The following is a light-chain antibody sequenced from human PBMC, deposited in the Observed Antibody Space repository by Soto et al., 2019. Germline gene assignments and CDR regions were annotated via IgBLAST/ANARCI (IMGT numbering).Light chain of an antibody. Sequence: EIVMTQSPATLSVSPGERATLSCSASQSVNSNLAWYQQKPGQAPRLLIYGASTRATGVPARFRGSGSGTEFPLTISSLQSEDFAVYFCQQYNNWPTCGQGTKVEIK. CDR1: QSVNSN. CDR3: QQYNNWPT. J-gene: IGKJ1*01. V-gene: IGKV3-15*01. CDR2: GAS.